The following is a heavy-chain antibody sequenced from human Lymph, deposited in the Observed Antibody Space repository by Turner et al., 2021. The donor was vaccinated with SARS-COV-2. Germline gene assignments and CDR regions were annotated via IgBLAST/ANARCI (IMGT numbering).Heavy chain of an antibody. V-gene: IGHV1-24*01. CDR1: GYTLTELS. CDR2: FDPEDGET. CDR3: ATLKSNWKILTGRYYFDF. J-gene: IGHJ4*02. D-gene: IGHD1-1*01. Sequence: QVQLVQSGAEVKKPGASVKVSCKVSGYTLTELSIHWVRQAPGKGLGWMGGFDPEDGETIYAQKFQGRVTMTEDTSTDTAYMELSSLRSEETAVYCCATLKSNWKILTGRYYFDFWGQGTLVTVSS.